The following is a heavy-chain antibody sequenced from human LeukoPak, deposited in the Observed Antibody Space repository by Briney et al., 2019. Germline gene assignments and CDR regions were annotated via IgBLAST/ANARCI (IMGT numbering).Heavy chain of an antibody. D-gene: IGHD3-3*01. J-gene: IGHJ4*02. Sequence: GGSLRLSCAASGFTFSSYAMHWVRQAPGKGLEWVAVIWYDGSNKYYADSVKGRFTISRDNSKNTLYLQMNSLRAEDTAVYYCAREWSRLYDFWSGYYDWGQGTLVTVSS. CDR3: AREWSRLYDFWSGYYD. CDR2: IWYDGSNK. CDR1: GFTFSSYA. V-gene: IGHV3-33*08.